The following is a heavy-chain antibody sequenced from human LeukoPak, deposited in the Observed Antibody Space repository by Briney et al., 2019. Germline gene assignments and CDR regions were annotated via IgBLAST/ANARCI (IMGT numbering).Heavy chain of an antibody. J-gene: IGHJ4*02. CDR2: INPNSGGT. CDR3: ARLRYFDWLFRRDSYYFDY. CDR1: GYTFTGYY. D-gene: IGHD3-9*01. Sequence: ASVKVSCKASGYTFTGYYMHWVRQAPGQGLEWMGWINPNSGGTNYAQKFQGRVTMTRDTSISTAYMELSRLRTDDTAVYYCARLRYFDWLFRRDSYYFDYWGQGTLVTVSS. V-gene: IGHV1-2*02.